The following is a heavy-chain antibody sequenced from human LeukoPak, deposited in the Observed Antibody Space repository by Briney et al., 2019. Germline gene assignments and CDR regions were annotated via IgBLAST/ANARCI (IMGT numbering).Heavy chain of an antibody. CDR1: GGSITSSSYY. J-gene: IGHJ3*02. CDR2: IYYTGGT. D-gene: IGHD3-3*01. Sequence: SETLSLTCSVSGGSITSSSYYWGWIRQSPEKGLEWIGSIYYTGGTHYSPSLKSRVTISVDTSKNQFSLKLSSVTAADTAVYYCARGLRIDGEWLLFWAFDIWGQGTMVTVSS. V-gene: IGHV4-39*01. CDR3: ARGLRIDGEWLLFWAFDI.